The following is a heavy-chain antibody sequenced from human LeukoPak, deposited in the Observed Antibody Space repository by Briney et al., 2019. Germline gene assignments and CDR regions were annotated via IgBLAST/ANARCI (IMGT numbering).Heavy chain of an antibody. D-gene: IGHD1-1*01. CDR2: IIYSGNT. Sequence: PSETLSLTCTASSGSISSTSYYWGWIRQPPGRGLEWIGGIIYSGNTYYNPSLKSRVTISVDTSKDQFSLKLTSVTAADTAVYYCARNVPSPSHHFDIWGQGTVVTVSS. V-gene: IGHV4-39*01. J-gene: IGHJ3*02. CDR3: ARNVPSPSHHFDI. CDR1: SGSISSTSYY.